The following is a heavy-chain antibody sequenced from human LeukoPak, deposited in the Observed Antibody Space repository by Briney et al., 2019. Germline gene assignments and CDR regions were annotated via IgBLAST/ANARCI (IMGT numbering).Heavy chain of an antibody. J-gene: IGHJ4*03. Sequence: SGTLSLTCAVYGGSFSRYYWSWIRQSPGKGLEWIAEIDHRGDTNYNPSVKSRVTISVDTSKNQFSLKVRSLSAADTAVYYCARGATISETGYFDFWGQGTPVTVSS. V-gene: IGHV4-34*01. CDR3: ARGATISETGYFDF. CDR2: IDHRGDT. CDR1: GGSFSRYY. D-gene: IGHD5-24*01.